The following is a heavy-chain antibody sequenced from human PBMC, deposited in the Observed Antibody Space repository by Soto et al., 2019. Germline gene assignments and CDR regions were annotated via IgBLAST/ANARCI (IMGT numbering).Heavy chain of an antibody. CDR3: ARGKGMEENYFYYGLDI. J-gene: IGHJ6*02. CDR1: GYTFSTYG. Sequence: GASVKVSCKASGYTFSTYGMHWVRQAPGQSLEWMGWLNGGTGQTRYSQRFQDRVIITRDTSASTGYMELSSLRSEDTAVYYCARGKGMEENYFYYGLDIWGRGTTVT. V-gene: IGHV1-3*01. CDR2: LNGGTGQT. D-gene: IGHD1-1*01.